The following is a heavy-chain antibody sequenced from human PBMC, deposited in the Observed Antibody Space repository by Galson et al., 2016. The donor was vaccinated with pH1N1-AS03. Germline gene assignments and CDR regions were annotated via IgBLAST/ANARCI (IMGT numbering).Heavy chain of an antibody. J-gene: IGHJ4*02. V-gene: IGHV4-61*01. CDR1: GASVISGSYY. Sequence: SETLSLTCTVSGASVISGSYYWSWIRQPPGERLEWIGYISYGGSTNYNPSLQSRVTISVDTSNNQFSLRLSSVTAADTAVYFCSSTPYYPFWSGYTPLDFWGQGTLVTVSS. CDR3: SSTPYYPFWSGYTPLDF. D-gene: IGHD3-3*02. CDR2: ISYGGST.